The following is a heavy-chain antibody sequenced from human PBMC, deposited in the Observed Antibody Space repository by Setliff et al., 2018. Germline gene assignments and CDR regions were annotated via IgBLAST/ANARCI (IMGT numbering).Heavy chain of an antibody. V-gene: IGHV4-59*08. D-gene: IGHD4-17*01. CDR1: GGSISSYY. CDR3: ARFYGDYQFDY. Sequence: PSETLSLTCTVSGGSISSYYWSWIRQPPGKGLEWIGSIHYSGSTYYNPPLKSRVTISLDTSKNQFSLKLSSVTAADTAVYYCARFYGDYQFDYWGQGTPVTVSS. CDR2: IHYSGST. J-gene: IGHJ4*02.